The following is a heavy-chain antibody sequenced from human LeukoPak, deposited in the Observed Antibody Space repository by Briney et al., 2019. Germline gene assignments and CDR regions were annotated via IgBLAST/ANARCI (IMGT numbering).Heavy chain of an antibody. V-gene: IGHV4-59*01. J-gene: IGHJ4*02. CDR1: GGSISSYY. D-gene: IGHD5-18*01. CDR3: ARGSGYSYGPDY. Sequence: PSETLSLTCTVSGGSISSYYWNWIRQPPGKGLEWIGYIYYSGSTNYNPSLKSRVTISVDTSKNQFSLKLSSVTAADTAVYYCARGSGYSYGPDYWGQGTLVTVSS. CDR2: IYYSGST.